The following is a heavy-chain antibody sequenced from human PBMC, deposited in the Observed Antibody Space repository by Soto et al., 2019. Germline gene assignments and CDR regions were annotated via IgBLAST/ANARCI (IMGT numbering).Heavy chain of an antibody. V-gene: IGHV4-61*01. Sequence: LALTSTISGGSVSSVSYYWSWIRQPPGKGLEWIGYIYYSGSTNYNPSLKSRVTISVDTSKNQFSLKLSSVTAADTAVYYCARDLMIGFDPWGQGTLVTVSS. CDR1: GGSVSSVSYY. J-gene: IGHJ5*02. CDR3: ARDLMIGFDP. CDR2: IYYSGST. D-gene: IGHD3-22*01.